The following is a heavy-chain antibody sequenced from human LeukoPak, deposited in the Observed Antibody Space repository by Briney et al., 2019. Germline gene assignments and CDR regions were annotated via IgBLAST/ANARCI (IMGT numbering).Heavy chain of an antibody. V-gene: IGHV4-39*01. D-gene: IGHD5-18*01. CDR2: ISYNGNT. CDR3: ARITAMVTA. J-gene: IGHJ5*02. Sequence: SETLPLTCTVSGGSMTSDSYNWGWIRQPPGKGLEWIGTISYNGNTFYNPSLLRSRVAMSVDTSKNQFSLMLTSVTAADTAVYYCARITAMVTAWGQGTLVTVSS. CDR1: GGSMTSDSYN.